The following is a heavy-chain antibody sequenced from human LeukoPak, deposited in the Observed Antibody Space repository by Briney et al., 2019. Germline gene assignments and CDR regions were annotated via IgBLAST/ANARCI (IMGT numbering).Heavy chain of an antibody. CDR3: ARGEVGGSYGIAFDY. Sequence: AASVKVSCKASGYTFISYGISWVRQAPGQGLEWMGWISAYNGNTNYAQKFQGRVTMTTDTSTSTAYMELRSLRSDDTAVYYCARGEVGGSYGIAFDYWGRGTLVTVSS. V-gene: IGHV1-18*01. J-gene: IGHJ4*02. CDR2: ISAYNGNT. CDR1: GYTFISYG. D-gene: IGHD1-26*01.